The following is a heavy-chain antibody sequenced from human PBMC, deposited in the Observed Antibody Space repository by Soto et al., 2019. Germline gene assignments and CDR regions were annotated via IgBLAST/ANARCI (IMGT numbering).Heavy chain of an antibody. Sequence: GGSLRLSCAASGFIFSGYVMSWVRRAPGKGLEWVSSISGSGVTTYYADSVKGRFTISRDNSKRTLYLQMTNIEVEDTATYYCANRDIAAAGTEGDFYYSGMDVWGQGTTVTVSS. CDR2: ISGSGVTT. J-gene: IGHJ6*02. V-gene: IGHV3-23*01. CDR3: ANRDIAAAGTEGDFYYSGMDV. D-gene: IGHD6-13*01. CDR1: GFIFSGYV.